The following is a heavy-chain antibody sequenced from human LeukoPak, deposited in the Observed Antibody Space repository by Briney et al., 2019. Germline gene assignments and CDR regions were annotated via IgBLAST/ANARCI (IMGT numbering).Heavy chain of an antibody. V-gene: IGHV1-2*02. CDR1: GYTFTDYY. CDR2: INPKSGDT. D-gene: IGHD3-10*01. Sequence: GALVKVSCKASGYTFTDYYMHWVRQAPGQGLEWMGWINPKSGDTSYAQRFQGRVTMTRDTAISTAYMELSRLTSDDTAVYYCARDYYGSGSFSGHWGQGTLVTVSS. CDR3: ARDYYGSGSFSGH. J-gene: IGHJ4*02.